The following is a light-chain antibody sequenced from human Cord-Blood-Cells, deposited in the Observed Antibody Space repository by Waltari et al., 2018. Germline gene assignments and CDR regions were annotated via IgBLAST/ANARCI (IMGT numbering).Light chain of an antibody. Sequence: EIVMTQSPATLSVSPGERATLSCRASQSVSSNLAWYQQKPGQAPRLLIYAASTRATGIPARFSGRESGKEFTLTISSLQSEDFAVYYCQQYNNWPWTFGQGTKVEIK. V-gene: IGKV3-15*01. J-gene: IGKJ1*01. CDR2: AAS. CDR1: QSVSSN. CDR3: QQYNNWPWT.